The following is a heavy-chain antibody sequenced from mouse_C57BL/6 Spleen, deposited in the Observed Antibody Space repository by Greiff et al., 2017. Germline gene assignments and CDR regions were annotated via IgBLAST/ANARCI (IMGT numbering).Heavy chain of an antibody. D-gene: IGHD1-1*02. V-gene: IGHV1-59*01. CDR3: ARRDYAYYFDY. J-gene: IGHJ2*01. Sequence: QVQLQQPGAELVRPGTSVKLSCKASGYTFTSYWMHWVKQRPGQGLEWIGVIDPSDSYTNYNQKFKGKATLTVDTSSSTAYMQLSSLTSEDSAVDYCARRDYAYYFDYWGQGTTLTVSS. CDR2: IDPSDSYT. CDR1: GYTFTSYW.